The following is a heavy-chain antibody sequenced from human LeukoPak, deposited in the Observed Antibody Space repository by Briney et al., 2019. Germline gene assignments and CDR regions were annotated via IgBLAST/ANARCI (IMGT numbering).Heavy chain of an antibody. D-gene: IGHD7-27*01. Sequence: GGSLRLSCTVSGFPVSSNYMSWVREPPGQGLEWVSIIYSGGSTYCADSVKGRFTISRDNAKNSLYLQMNSLRAEDTALYYCAKDMNYYLTGVDYWGQGTLVTLSS. CDR1: GFPVSSNY. CDR2: IYSGGST. CDR3: AKDMNYYLTGVDY. J-gene: IGHJ4*02. V-gene: IGHV3-53*05.